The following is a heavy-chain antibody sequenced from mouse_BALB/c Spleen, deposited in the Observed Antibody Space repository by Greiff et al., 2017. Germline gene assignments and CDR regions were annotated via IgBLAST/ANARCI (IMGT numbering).Heavy chain of an antibody. J-gene: IGHJ4*01. D-gene: IGHD2-3*01. Sequence: EVQLVESGPELVKPGASVKISCKTSGYTFTEYTMHWVKQSHGKSLEWIGGINPNNGGTSYNQKFKGKATLTVDKSSSTAYMELRSLTSEDSAVYYCAKRDGPSYAMDYWGQGTSVTVSS. CDR2: INPNNGGT. CDR1: GYTFTEYT. V-gene: IGHV1-18*01. CDR3: AKRDGPSYAMDY.